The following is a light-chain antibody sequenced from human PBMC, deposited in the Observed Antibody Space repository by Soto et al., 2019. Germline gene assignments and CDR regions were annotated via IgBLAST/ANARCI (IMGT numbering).Light chain of an antibody. CDR2: QVS. CDR3: LSYTASSTFV. Sequence: QSALTQPASVSGSPGQSITISCTGTSSDIGAYNSVSWYQHHPGKAPKLIVFQVSFRPSAVSDRFSGSKSDNTASLTISGLQTEDEADYSCLSYTASSTFVFGTGTKATVL. CDR1: SSDIGAYNS. J-gene: IGLJ1*01. V-gene: IGLV2-14*01.